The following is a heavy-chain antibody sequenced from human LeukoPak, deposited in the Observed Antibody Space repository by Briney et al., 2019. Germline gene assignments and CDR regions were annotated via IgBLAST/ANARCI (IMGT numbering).Heavy chain of an antibody. D-gene: IGHD3-9*01. J-gene: IGHJ4*02. V-gene: IGHV3-23*01. CDR1: GFTFSSYG. CDR2: ISGSGGST. Sequence: GGSLRLSCAASGFTFSSYGMSWVRQAPGKGLEWVSAISGSGGSTYYADSVKGRFTISRDNSKNTLYLQMNSLRAEDTAVYYCAKSHFSLRYFDWLLPTLTGFDYWGQGTLVTVSS. CDR3: AKSHFSLRYFDWLLPTLTGFDY.